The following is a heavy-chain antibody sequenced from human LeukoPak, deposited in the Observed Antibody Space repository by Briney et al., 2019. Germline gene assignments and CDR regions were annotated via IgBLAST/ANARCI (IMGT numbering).Heavy chain of an antibody. CDR1: GYTFTGYY. D-gene: IGHD6-13*01. CDR3: ARLISSSWYGVFDY. V-gene: IGHV1-2*06. Sequence: ASVKVSCKASGYTFTGYYMHWVRQAPGQGLEWMGRINPNSGGTNYAQKFQGRVTMTRDTSISTAYMELSRLRSGDTAVYYCARLISSSWYGVFDYWGQGTLVTVSS. CDR2: INPNSGGT. J-gene: IGHJ4*02.